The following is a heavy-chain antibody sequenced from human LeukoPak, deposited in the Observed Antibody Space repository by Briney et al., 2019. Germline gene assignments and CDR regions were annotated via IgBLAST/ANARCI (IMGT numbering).Heavy chain of an antibody. CDR1: GFTFSSYG. J-gene: IGHJ4*02. CDR2: IWYDGSNK. CDR3: ARDLGRVLFDY. V-gene: IGHV3-33*01. D-gene: IGHD3-16*01. Sequence: GGSLRLSCAASGFTFSSYGMHWVRQAPGKGLEWVAVIWYDGSNKYYADSVKGRFTISRDNSKNTLYLQMNSLRAEDTAVYYCARDLGRVLFDYWGQRTLVTVSS.